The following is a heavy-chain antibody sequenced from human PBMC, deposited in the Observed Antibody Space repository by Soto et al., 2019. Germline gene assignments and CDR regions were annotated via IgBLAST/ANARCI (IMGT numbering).Heavy chain of an antibody. Sequence: PGGSLRLSCVASEFTFTSYAFHWVRQAPGKGLEWVAVISYDGSNKYYADSVRGRFTISRDNSKNTLYLQMNTLRTEDTAVYYCARGDTSVFSGACDIWGQGTMVTVSS. CDR1: EFTFTSYA. CDR3: ARGDTSVFSGACDI. D-gene: IGHD1-26*01. CDR2: ISYDGSNK. J-gene: IGHJ3*02. V-gene: IGHV3-30-3*01.